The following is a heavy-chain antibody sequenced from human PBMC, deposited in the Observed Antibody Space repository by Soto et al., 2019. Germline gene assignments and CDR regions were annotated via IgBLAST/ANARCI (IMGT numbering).Heavy chain of an antibody. CDR2: ISYDGGDK. CDR1: GFTFSSYT. D-gene: IGHD3-22*01. J-gene: IGHJ4*02. CDR3: AKEYSLEVVAPGY. Sequence: GGSLILSCAASGFTFSSYTMHWVRQTPGKGLEWVADISYDGGDKYYADSVKGRFTISRDNSKNTLYLQMNSLRSEDTSVYYCAKEYSLEVVAPGYWGQGILVTVSS. V-gene: IGHV3-30-3*01.